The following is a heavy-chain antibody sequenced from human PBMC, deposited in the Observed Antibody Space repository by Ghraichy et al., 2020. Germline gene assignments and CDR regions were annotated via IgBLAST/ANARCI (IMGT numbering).Heavy chain of an antibody. CDR3: TRGEYDILTGYYSDY. J-gene: IGHJ4*02. CDR1: GFTFGDYA. Sequence: GGSLRLSCTASGFTFGDYAMSWFRQAPGKGLEWVGFIRRKPYGGTTEYAASVRGRFAISRDDSKSIAYLQMNSLKTEDTAMYYCTRGEYDILTGYYSDYWGQGTLVIVSS. D-gene: IGHD3-9*01. V-gene: IGHV3-49*03. CDR2: IRRKPYGGTT.